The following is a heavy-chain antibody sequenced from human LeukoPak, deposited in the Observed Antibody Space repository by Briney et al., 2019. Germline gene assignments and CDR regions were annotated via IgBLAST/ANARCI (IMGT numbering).Heavy chain of an antibody. V-gene: IGHV1-69*01. D-gene: IGHD4-23*01. CDR3: ARAQDGGSYYYYYMDV. CDR1: GGTFSSYA. CDR2: IIPIFGTA. J-gene: IGHJ6*03. Sequence: SVKVSCKASGGTFSSYAISWVRQAPGQGLEWMGGIIPIFGTANYAQKFQGRVTITADESTSTAYMELSSLRSEDTAVYYCARAQDGGSYYYYYMDVWGKGTTVTVSS.